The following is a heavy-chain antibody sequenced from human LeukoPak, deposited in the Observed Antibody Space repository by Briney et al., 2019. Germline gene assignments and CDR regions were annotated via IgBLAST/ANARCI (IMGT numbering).Heavy chain of an antibody. D-gene: IGHD2-21*01. CDR3: ARGGSYLAWWGSRAFDI. CDR1: GGSISSYY. J-gene: IGHJ3*02. CDR2: IYTSGST. Sequence: SETLSLTCTVSGGSISSYYWSWIRQPAGKGLEWIGRIYTSGSTNYNPSLKSRVTMSVDTSKNQFSLKLSSVTAADTAVYYCARGGSYLAWWGSRAFDIWGQGTMVTVSS. V-gene: IGHV4-4*07.